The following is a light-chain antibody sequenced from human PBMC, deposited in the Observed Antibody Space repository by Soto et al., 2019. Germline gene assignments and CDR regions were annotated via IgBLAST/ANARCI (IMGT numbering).Light chain of an antibody. CDR2: GAS. CDR1: QSVSNN. CDR3: QQYGSSPWT. J-gene: IGKJ1*01. V-gene: IGKV3-20*01. Sequence: EIVMTQSPATLSVSPRERATLSCRASQSVSNNLAWYQHKPGQAPRLLIYGASSRATGFPDRFSGSGSGTDFTLTISRLEPEDFAVYYRQQYGSSPWTFGQGTKV.